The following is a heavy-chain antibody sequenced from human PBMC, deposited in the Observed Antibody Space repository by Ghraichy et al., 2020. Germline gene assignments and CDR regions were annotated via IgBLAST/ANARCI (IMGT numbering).Heavy chain of an antibody. CDR3: AKDLRTSPRGFDY. CDR1: GFTFSDYA. CDR2: LSGSGDDT. Sequence: GGSLRLSCAGSGFTFSDYAMAWVRQAPGKGLEWVSRLSGSGDDTYYADSVKGRFTVSRDNAKNTVFLQMNSLRAEDTAVYYCAKDLRTSPRGFDYWGQGTLVTVSS. V-gene: IGHV3-23*01. J-gene: IGHJ4*02.